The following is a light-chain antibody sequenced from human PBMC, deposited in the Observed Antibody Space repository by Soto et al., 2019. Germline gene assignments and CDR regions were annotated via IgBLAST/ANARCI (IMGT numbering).Light chain of an antibody. V-gene: IGLV7-46*01. Sequence: QSVVTQEPSLTVSPGGTVTLTCGSSTGAVTSGHYPYWFQQKPGQAPRTLIYDASNKHSWTPARFSGSLLGGKAALTLSGAQREDEAEYYCLLSYSGARGGVFGGGTKLTVL. CDR3: LLSYSGARGGV. CDR2: DAS. CDR1: TGAVTSGHY. J-gene: IGLJ3*02.